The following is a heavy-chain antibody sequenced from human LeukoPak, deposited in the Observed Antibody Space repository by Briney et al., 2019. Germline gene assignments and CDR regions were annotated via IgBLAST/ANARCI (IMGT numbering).Heavy chain of an antibody. J-gene: IGHJ6*03. CDR2: IYHSGST. CDR3: ASGTTPGPSYYYMDV. CDR1: GYSISSGYY. Sequence: SETLSLTCTVSGYSISSGYYWGWIRQPPGKGLEWIGSIYHSGSTYYNPSLKSRVTMSVDTSKNQFSLKLSSVTAADTAVYYCASGTTPGPSYYYMDVWGKGTTVTVSS. D-gene: IGHD1-1*01. V-gene: IGHV4-38-2*02.